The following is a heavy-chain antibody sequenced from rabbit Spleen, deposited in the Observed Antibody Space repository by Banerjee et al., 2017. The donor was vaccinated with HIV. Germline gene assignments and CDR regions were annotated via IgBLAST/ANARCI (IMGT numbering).Heavy chain of an antibody. D-gene: IGHD1-1*01. CDR2: IYAGSDTT. J-gene: IGHJ3*01. CDR1: GFDFSSVYY. V-gene: IGHV1S45*01. Sequence: QEQLVESGGGLVQPGGSLKLSCKASGFDFSSVYYMCWVRQAPGKGLEWIGCIYAGSDTTWYASWAKGRLTISTPSSTTVTLQMTSLTAADTATYFCARSPDSGIPSISMTRLDLWGPGTLVTVS. CDR3: ARSPDSGIPSISMTRLDL.